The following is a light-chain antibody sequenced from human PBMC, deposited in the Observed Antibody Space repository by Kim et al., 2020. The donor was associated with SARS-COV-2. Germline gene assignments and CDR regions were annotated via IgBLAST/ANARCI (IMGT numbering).Light chain of an antibody. V-gene: IGLV2-14*01. CDR1: SSDVGGYNY. Sequence: QSVLTQPASVSGSPGQSITISCTGTSSDVGGYNYVSWYQQHPGKAPKLMIYDVSKRPSGVSNRFSGSKSGNTASLTISGLQAEDEADYYCSSYTSSSTFAFGGGTQLTVL. J-gene: IGLJ2*01. CDR3: SSYTSSSTFA. CDR2: DVS.